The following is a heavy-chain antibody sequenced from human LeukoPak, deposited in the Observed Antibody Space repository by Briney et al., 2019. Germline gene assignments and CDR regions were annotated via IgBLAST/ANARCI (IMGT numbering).Heavy chain of an antibody. V-gene: IGHV3-7*01. CDR1: GFTFSSFY. CDR2: IKQDGSDK. CDR3: ARAGAQCHWLVAN. Sequence: GGSLRLSCAASGFTFSSFYMTWVRQAPGKGLEWVATIKQDGSDKHYVDSVKGRFIISRDNAKNSLYLQMNSLRAEDTAVYYCARAGAQCHWLVANWGQGILVTVSS. J-gene: IGHJ4*02. D-gene: IGHD6-19*01.